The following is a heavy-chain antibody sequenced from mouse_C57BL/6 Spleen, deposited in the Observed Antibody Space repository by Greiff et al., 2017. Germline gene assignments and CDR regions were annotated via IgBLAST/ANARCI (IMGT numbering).Heavy chain of an antibody. CDR1: GYTFTNYW. Sequence: LVESGAELVRPGTSVKMSCKASGYTFTNYWIGWAKQRPGHGLEWIGDIYPGGGYTNYNEKFKGKATLTADKSSSTAYMQFSSLTSEDSAIYYCARGEYFDYWGQGTTLTVSS. CDR3: ARGEYFDY. CDR2: IYPGGGYT. J-gene: IGHJ2*01. V-gene: IGHV1-63*01.